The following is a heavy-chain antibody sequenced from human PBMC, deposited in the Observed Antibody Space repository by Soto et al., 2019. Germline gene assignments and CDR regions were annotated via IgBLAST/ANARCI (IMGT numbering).Heavy chain of an antibody. V-gene: IGHV3-48*03. CDR2: ISSSGSTI. D-gene: IGHD7-27*01. CDR1: GFTFSSYE. J-gene: IGHJ4*02. Sequence: GGSLRLSCAASGFTFSSYEMNWVRQAPGKGLEWVSYISSSGSTIYYADSVKGRFTISRDNAKNSLYLQMNSLRAEDTAVYYCARDRPPLTFDYWGQGTLVTVSS. CDR3: ARDRPPLTFDY.